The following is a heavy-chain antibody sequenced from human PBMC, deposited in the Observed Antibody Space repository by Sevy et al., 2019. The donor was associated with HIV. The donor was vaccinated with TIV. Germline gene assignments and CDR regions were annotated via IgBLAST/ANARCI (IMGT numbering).Heavy chain of an antibody. CDR2: IYSGGTT. Sequence: GGSLRLSCAASGFTVSSNYMSWVRQAPGKGLEWVSLIYSGGTTYYADSVKGRFTISRENSKNTRYLQMNSLRAKDTAVYYCGRGNCSGGSCYRYYYYYYMDVWGTGTTVTVSS. CDR3: GRGNCSGGSCYRYYYYYYMDV. D-gene: IGHD2-15*01. V-gene: IGHV3-53*01. CDR1: GFTVSSNY. J-gene: IGHJ6*03.